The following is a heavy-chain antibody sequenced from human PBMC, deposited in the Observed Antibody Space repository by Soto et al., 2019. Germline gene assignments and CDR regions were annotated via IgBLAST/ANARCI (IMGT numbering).Heavy chain of an antibody. CDR2: ISYDGSNE. V-gene: IGHV3-30*18. J-gene: IGHJ4*01. CDR3: AKEITVTGDFDY. CDR1: GFTFSSYG. Sequence: GGSLRLSCVASGFTFSSYGIHWVRQAPGKGLEWVAVISYDGSNEYYADSVKGRFTISRDNSKNTLYLQMDSLRPEDTAVYYCAKEITVTGDFDYWGHGTLVTVSS. D-gene: IGHD6-19*01.